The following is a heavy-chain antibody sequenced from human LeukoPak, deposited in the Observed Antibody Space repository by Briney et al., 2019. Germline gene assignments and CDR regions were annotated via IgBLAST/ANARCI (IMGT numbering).Heavy chain of an antibody. Sequence: PGGSLRLSCAASGFLVSSKYMSWVRQAPGKGLEWVSVIYSGGSTYYADSVKGRFTISRDNSKNTVYLQMSSPRAEDTAVYYCVRVDDYGDYPYYFDSWGQGTLVTVSS. J-gene: IGHJ4*02. CDR3: VRVDDYGDYPYYFDS. CDR1: GFLVSSKY. D-gene: IGHD4-17*01. V-gene: IGHV3-66*01. CDR2: IYSGGST.